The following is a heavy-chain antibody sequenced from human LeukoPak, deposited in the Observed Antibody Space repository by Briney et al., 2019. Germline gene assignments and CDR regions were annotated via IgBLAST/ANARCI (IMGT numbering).Heavy chain of an antibody. CDR1: GFTFSTFA. Sequence: GSLRLSCAASGFTFSTFAMIWVRQPPGKGLEWIGEINHSGSTNYNPSLKSRVTISVDTSKNQFSLKLSSVTAADTAVYYCARHPWYSGSYSYYFDYWGQGTLVTVSS. D-gene: IGHD1-26*01. CDR2: INHSGST. J-gene: IGHJ4*02. V-gene: IGHV4-34*01. CDR3: ARHPWYSGSYSYYFDY.